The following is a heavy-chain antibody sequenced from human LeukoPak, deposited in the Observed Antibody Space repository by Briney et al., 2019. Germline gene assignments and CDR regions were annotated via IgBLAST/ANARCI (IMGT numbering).Heavy chain of an antibody. CDR2: IYYGGST. CDR3: ARGVYGSGGY. Sequence: SETLSLTCTVSGDSISGSSYYWGWIRQPPGKGLEWIGNIYYGGSTYYNPSLKSRVSISVDTSNNQFSLKVSSVTAADTAVYYCARGVYGSGGYWGQGALVTVSS. CDR1: GDSISGSSYY. V-gene: IGHV4-39*01. J-gene: IGHJ4*02. D-gene: IGHD3-10*01.